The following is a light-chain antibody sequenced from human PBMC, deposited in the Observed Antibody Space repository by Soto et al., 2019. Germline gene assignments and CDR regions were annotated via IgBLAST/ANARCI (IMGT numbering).Light chain of an antibody. V-gene: IGLV2-14*01. J-gene: IGLJ3*02. CDR1: SSDIGAYKS. CDR2: EVN. CDR3: SSYTTTATWV. Sequence: QSALTQPASVSGSPGQSITISCTGTSSDIGAYKSVSWFQQHPGKAPKLLIYEVNNRPSGVSTHFSGSKSGNTASLTISGLQAEDEADYYCSSYTTTATWVFGGGTKLTVL.